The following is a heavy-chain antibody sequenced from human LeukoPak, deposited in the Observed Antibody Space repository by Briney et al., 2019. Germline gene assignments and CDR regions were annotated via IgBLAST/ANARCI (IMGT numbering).Heavy chain of an antibody. CDR3: AKDRRSSSWYYFDY. CDR1: GFTFSGYA. J-gene: IGHJ4*02. Sequence: GGPLRLSCAASGFTFSGYAMSWVRQAPGKGLEWVSTISGSGGSTYYADSVKGRFTISRDNSQNTLYLQMNSLRAEDTAVYYCAKDRRSSSWYYFDYWGQGTLVTVSS. CDR2: ISGSGGST. D-gene: IGHD6-13*01. V-gene: IGHV3-23*01.